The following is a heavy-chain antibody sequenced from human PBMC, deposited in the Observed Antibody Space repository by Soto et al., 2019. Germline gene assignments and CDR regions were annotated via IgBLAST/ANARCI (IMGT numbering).Heavy chain of an antibody. J-gene: IGHJ4*02. CDR2: ISGSGGST. Sequence: EVQLLESGGGLVQPGGSLRLSCAASGFTFSSYAMSWVRQAPGKGLEWVSAISGSGGSTYYADSVKGRFTISRDNPKNTLHLQMNSLSAGDTAVYYCAKPYDYIWGSYRYLGYFDYWGQGTLVTVSS. V-gene: IGHV3-23*01. CDR1: GFTFSSYA. D-gene: IGHD3-16*02. CDR3: AKPYDYIWGSYRYLGYFDY.